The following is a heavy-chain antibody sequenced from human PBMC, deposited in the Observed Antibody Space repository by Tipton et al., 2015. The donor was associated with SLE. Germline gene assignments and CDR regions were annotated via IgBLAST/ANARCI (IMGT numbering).Heavy chain of an antibody. CDR2: ISSSGSTI. Sequence: LSLTCAVSGYSISSGYYWGWIRQPPGKGLEWVSYISSSGSTIYYADSVKGRFTISRDNAKNSLYLQMNSLRAEDTAVYYCARGGDCSSTSCLDYWGQGTLVTVSS. D-gene: IGHD2-2*03. CDR3: ARGGDCSSTSCLDY. V-gene: IGHV3-11*04. J-gene: IGHJ4*02. CDR1: GYSISSGYY.